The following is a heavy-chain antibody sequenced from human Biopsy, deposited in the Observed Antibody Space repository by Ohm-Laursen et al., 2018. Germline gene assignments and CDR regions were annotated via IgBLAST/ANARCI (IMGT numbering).Heavy chain of an antibody. CDR2: INPVAEAT. V-gene: IGHV1-46*01. D-gene: IGHD2-21*01. Sequence: ASVKVSCKASGYNFGNYYINWVRKVPGQGLEWLGVINPVAEATMYAQKFQDRITMTRDTSTNTVYMDLTSLTSEDTAVYYCARESPLRLGVCGAIRCFKEVFGMDVWGEGT. CDR1: GYNFGNYY. CDR3: ARESPLRLGVCGAIRCFKEVFGMDV. J-gene: IGHJ6*02.